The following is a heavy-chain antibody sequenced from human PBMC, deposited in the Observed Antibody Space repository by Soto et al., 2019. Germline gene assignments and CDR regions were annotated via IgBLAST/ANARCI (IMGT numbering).Heavy chain of an antibody. J-gene: IGHJ6*02. V-gene: IGHV1-3*01. CDR1: RYTFTSDA. Sequence: SSAKVSFRASRYTFTSDAMHWVRQAPGQGLEWMGWINAGNGNTKYSQKFQGRVTITRDTSASTAYMELSSLRSEDTAVYYCARVTYYYYYGMDVWGQGTTVTVSS. CDR3: ARVTYYYYYGMDV. CDR2: INAGNGNT.